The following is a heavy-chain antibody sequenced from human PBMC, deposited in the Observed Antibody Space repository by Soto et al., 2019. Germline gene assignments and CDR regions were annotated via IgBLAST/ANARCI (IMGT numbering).Heavy chain of an antibody. V-gene: IGHV3-30-3*01. CDR1: GFTFSSYA. D-gene: IGHD6-13*01. Sequence: QVQLVESGGGVVQPGRSLRLSCAASGFTFSSYAMHWVRQAPGKGLEWVAVISYDGSNKYYADSVKGRFTISRDNSKNTLYLQMNSLRAEDTAVYYCASSWVYSSSWYYYYYGMDVWGQGTTVTVSS. CDR2: ISYDGSNK. J-gene: IGHJ6*02. CDR3: ASSWVYSSSWYYYYYGMDV.